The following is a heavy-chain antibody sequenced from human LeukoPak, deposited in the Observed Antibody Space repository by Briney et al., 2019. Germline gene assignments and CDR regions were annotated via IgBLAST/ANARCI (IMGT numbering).Heavy chain of an antibody. V-gene: IGHV3-66*01. CDR3: ASELRIGRDGYTEYFQH. CDR1: GFTLSSNY. J-gene: IGHJ1*01. Sequence: PGGSLRLSCAASGFTLSSNYMSWVRQAPAKGLEWVSVLYSAGSTYYADSVKGRFTISRDNSKNTLYLQMDSLRAEDTAVYYCASELRIGRDGYTEYFQHWGQGTLVTVSS. CDR2: LYSAGST. D-gene: IGHD5-24*01.